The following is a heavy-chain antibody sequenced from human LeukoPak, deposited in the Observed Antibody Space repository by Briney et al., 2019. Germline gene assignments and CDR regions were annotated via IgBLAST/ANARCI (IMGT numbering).Heavy chain of an antibody. Sequence: GGSLRLSCAAAGITFSSYWMSWVRQAPGKGLEWVANIKQDGSEKHYVDSVKGRFTISRDNAKNSLYLQMNSLRAKDTAVYYCAGVSQQLTLDYWGRGTLVTVSS. J-gene: IGHJ4*02. CDR1: GITFSSYW. D-gene: IGHD6-13*01. V-gene: IGHV3-7*01. CDR3: AGVSQQLTLDY. CDR2: IKQDGSEK.